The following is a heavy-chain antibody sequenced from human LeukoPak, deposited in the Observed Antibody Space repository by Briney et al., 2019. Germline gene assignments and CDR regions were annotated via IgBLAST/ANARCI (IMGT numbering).Heavy chain of an antibody. V-gene: IGHV3-9*01. Sequence: PGGSLRLSCAASGFTVSSNYMSWVRQAPGKGLEWVSGISWNSGSIGYADSVKGRFTISRDNAKNSLYLQMNSLRAEDTALYYCAKGAIAVAGTKDYFDYWGQGTLVTVSS. CDR2: ISWNSGSI. J-gene: IGHJ4*02. CDR3: AKGAIAVAGTKDYFDY. D-gene: IGHD6-19*01. CDR1: GFTVSSNY.